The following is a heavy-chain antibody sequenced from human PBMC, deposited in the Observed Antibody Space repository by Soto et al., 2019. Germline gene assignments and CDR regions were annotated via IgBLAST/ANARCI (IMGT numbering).Heavy chain of an antibody. V-gene: IGHV1-3*01. CDR2: INAGNGDT. D-gene: IGHD3-10*01. J-gene: IGHJ4*02. CDR3: ASPSYGSGNVD. CDR1: GYIFSNYL. Sequence: QVQLVQSGAEVKKPGASVKVSCKASGYIFSNYLLHWVRQAPGQRLEWMGWINAGNGDTKYSQKFQGGVTFTRDTSASTIYLELSSLRSEDTAVYYCASPSYGSGNVDWGQGNLVSVSS.